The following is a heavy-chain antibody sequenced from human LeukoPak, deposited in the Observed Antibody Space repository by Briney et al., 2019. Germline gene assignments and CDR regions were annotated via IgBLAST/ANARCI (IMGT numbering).Heavy chain of an antibody. Sequence: GGSLRLSCAGSGFTFSSYAMSWVRQAPGKGMQWVSGVSGSGGSSNYADSVKGRFTISRDSAKNSVYLQMNSLRAEDTAVYYCASQVCSGGSCYHPSVDYWGQGTLVTVSS. CDR3: ASQVCSGGSCYHPSVDY. CDR2: VSGSGGSS. J-gene: IGHJ4*02. V-gene: IGHV3-23*01. D-gene: IGHD2-15*01. CDR1: GFTFSSYA.